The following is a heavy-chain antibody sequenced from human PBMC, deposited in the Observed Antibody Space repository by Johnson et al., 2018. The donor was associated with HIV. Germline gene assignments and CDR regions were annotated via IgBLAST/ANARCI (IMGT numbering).Heavy chain of an antibody. CDR1: GFNFSGYW. CDR2: ISYDGSNK. Sequence: GGSLRLSCAASGFNFSGYWMSWVRQAPGKGLEWVAVISYDGSNKYYADSVKGRFTISRDNSKNTLYLQMNSLRAEDTAVYYCARDRGAGSSGAFDIWGQGTMVTVSS. V-gene: IGHV3-30*03. D-gene: IGHD6-6*01. J-gene: IGHJ3*02. CDR3: ARDRGAGSSGAFDI.